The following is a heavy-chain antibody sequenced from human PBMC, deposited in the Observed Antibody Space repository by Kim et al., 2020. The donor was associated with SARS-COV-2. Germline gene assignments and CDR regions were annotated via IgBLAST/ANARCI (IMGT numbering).Heavy chain of an antibody. CDR1: GFTFSSYG. V-gene: IGHV3-33*06. Sequence: GGSLRLSCAASGFTFSSYGMHWVRQAPGKGLEWVAVIWYDGSNKYYADSVKGRFTISRDNSKNTLYLQMNSLRAEDTAVYYCAKDFVYSSSCPAHWGQGTLVTVSS. J-gene: IGHJ4*02. CDR2: IWYDGSNK. D-gene: IGHD6-13*01. CDR3: AKDFVYSSSCPAH.